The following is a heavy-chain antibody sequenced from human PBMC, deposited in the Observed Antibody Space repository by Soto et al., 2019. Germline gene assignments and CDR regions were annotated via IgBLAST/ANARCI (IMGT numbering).Heavy chain of an antibody. J-gene: IGHJ6*02. Sequence: QVQLVQSGAEVKKPWSSVKVSCKASGGTFNNYAISWVRQAPGQGPEWMGRIIPLAGIANYAQNFQGRITITADKSPSTAYMELSRLMSEDTAVYFCARDGIDLEFQQHLGCYYYAMDVWGQGTSVTVSS. V-gene: IGHV1-69*04. D-gene: IGHD6-13*01. CDR2: IIPLAGIA. CDR3: ARDGIDLEFQQHLGCYYYAMDV. CDR1: GGTFNNYA.